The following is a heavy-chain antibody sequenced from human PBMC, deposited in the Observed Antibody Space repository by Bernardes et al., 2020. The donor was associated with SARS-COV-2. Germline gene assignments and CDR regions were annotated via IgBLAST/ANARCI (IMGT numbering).Heavy chain of an antibody. V-gene: IGHV1-2*02. Sequence: ASVKVSCKASGYTFTGYYMHWVRQAPGHGLEWMGWINPNSGGANYAQRFQGRVTMTRDTSIGTAYMELRSLRSDDTAVYYCARGYGDYIFGVDYWGQGTLVTVSS. J-gene: IGHJ4*02. CDR2: INPNSGGA. CDR1: GYTFTGYY. CDR3: ARGYGDYIFGVDY. D-gene: IGHD4-17*01.